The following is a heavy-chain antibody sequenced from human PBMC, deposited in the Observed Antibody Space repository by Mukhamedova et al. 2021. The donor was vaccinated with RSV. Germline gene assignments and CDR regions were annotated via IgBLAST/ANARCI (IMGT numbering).Heavy chain of an antibody. Sequence: GGSNKYYADSVKGRFTISRDNSKNTLYLQMNSLRAEDTAVYHCAKDPGNYWGQGTLVTVSS. V-gene: IGHV3-30*02. J-gene: IGHJ4*02. CDR3: AKDPGNY. CDR2: GGSNK.